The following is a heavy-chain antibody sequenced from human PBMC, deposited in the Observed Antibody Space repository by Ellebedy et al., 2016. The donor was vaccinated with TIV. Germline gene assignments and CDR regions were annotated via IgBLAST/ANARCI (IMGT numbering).Heavy chain of an antibody. CDR2: ISPSSDYI. CDR3: TRDSGPSGSPYAFDI. V-gene: IGHV3-21*01. CDR1: GFTFNIYN. Sequence: GESLKISCAASGFTFNIYNMNWVRQAPGKGLEWVSFISPSSDYIHYADSVKGRFIISRDNAKNSLFLQMNSLRAKDTAVYFCTRDSGPSGSPYAFDIWGQGTMVTVSS. D-gene: IGHD1-26*01. J-gene: IGHJ3*02.